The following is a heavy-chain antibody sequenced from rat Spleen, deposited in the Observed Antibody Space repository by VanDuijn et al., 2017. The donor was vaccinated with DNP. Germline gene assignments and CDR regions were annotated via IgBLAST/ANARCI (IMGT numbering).Heavy chain of an antibody. CDR1: RFTFSDYD. CDR3: TRVGDLHDGGDGDVLDV. D-gene: IGHD1-12*02. Sequence: EVQLVESGGGLVQPGRSLKLSCAVSRFTFSDYDMAWVRQAPTKGLEWVATISYDGSSTYYRDSVKGRFTVSRDNAKSTLYLQMDSLRSEDTATYYCTRVGDLHDGGDGDVLDVWGQGTSVTVSS. CDR2: ISYDGSST. J-gene: IGHJ4*01. V-gene: IGHV5-7*01.